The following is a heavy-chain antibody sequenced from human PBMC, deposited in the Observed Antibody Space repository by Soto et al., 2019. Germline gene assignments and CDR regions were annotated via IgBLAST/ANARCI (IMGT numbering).Heavy chain of an antibody. D-gene: IGHD3-3*01. V-gene: IGHV1-2*04. CDR1: GYTFTGYY. CDR3: ARDYDFWSGYAHWFDP. Sequence: ASVKVSCKASGYTFTGYYMHWVRQAPGQRLEWMGWINPNSDGTNYAQKFQGWVTMTRDTSISTAYMELSRLRSDDTAVYYCARDYDFWSGYAHWFDPWGQGTLVTVSS. CDR2: INPNSDGT. J-gene: IGHJ5*02.